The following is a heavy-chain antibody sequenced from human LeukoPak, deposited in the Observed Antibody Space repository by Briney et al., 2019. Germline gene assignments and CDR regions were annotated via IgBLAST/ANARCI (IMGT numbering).Heavy chain of an antibody. V-gene: IGHV5-51*01. J-gene: IGHJ4*02. CDR2: IYPGDSDT. D-gene: IGHD5-18*01. Sequence: GESLKISCKVSGYSFTTYWIGWVRQMPGKGLEWMGIIYPGDSDTRYSPSFQGQVTISADKSISTAYLQWSSLKASDTAMYYCARPSDTAMDPFDYWGQGTLVTVSS. CDR3: ARPSDTAMDPFDY. CDR1: GYSFTTYW.